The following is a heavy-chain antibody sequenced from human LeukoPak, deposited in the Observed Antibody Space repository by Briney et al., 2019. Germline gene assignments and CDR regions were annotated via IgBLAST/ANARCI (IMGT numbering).Heavy chain of an antibody. CDR1: GFTFSSSW. V-gene: IGHV3-74*01. CDR3: ARAMISGFDY. Sequence: GGSLRLSCAASGFTFSSSWMHWVRQAPGKGLVWVSRINSDGSTTTYADSVRGRFTISRDNAKNTLYLQMNSLRAEDTAVYYCARAMISGFDYWGQGTLVTVSS. J-gene: IGHJ4*02. CDR2: INSDGSTT. D-gene: IGHD3-22*01.